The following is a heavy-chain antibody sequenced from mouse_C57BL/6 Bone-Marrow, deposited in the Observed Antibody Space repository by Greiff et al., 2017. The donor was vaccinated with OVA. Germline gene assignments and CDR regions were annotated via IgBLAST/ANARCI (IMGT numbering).Heavy chain of an antibody. CDR2: ISSGGDYI. Sequence: EVHLVESGEGLVKPGGSLKLSCAASGFTFSSYAMSWVRQTPEKRLEWVAYISSGGDYIYYADTVKGRFTIPGDNARNTLYLQMSSLKSEDTAMYYCTRLLDAMDYWGQGTSVTVSS. V-gene: IGHV5-9-1*02. D-gene: IGHD2-1*01. J-gene: IGHJ4*01. CDR3: TRLLDAMDY. CDR1: GFTFSSYA.